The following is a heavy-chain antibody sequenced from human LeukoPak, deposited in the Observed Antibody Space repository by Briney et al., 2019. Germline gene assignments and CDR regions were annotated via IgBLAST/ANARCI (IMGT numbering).Heavy chain of an antibody. CDR1: GFTFSNYW. Sequence: PGGSLRLSCAASGFTFSNYWMTWVRQAPGKGLEWVAYIKYDGSDNSYVDSVKGRFTISRDNAQSSLFLQMNSLRAEDTAVYFCVRYSSSSSGTYWGQGTLVTVSS. V-gene: IGHV3-7*01. CDR3: VRYSSSSSGTY. J-gene: IGHJ4*02. CDR2: IKYDGSDN. D-gene: IGHD6-6*01.